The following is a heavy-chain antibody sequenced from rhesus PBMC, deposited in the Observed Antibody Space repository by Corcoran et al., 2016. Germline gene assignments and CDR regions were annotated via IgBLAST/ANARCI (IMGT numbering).Heavy chain of an antibody. V-gene: IGHV3-110*01. Sequence: EVQLLESGGGLVQPGGSLRLSCVASGFTLSDHYMDWVRQAPGKGLEWFANISGSSRTTLYPDSVKGRFTISRDNAKNTVYLQMNSLRAEDTAVYYCARDRSYSSGWYYGLDSWGQGVVVTVSS. CDR2: ISGSSRTT. CDR1: GFTLSDHY. D-gene: IGHD6-31*01. J-gene: IGHJ6*01. CDR3: ARDRSYSSGWYYGLDS.